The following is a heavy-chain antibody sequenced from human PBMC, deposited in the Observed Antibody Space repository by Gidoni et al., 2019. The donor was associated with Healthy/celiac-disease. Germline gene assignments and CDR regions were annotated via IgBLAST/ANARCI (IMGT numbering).Heavy chain of an antibody. CDR1: GYSISRGYY. CDR3: ASGSLDSSYYDFWSGSPGDNWFDP. D-gene: IGHD3-3*01. J-gene: IGHJ5*02. V-gene: IGHV4-38-2*02. CDR2: IYHSGST. Sequence: QVPLQESGPGLVKPSETLSLTCTVSGYSISRGYYSGWIRPPPGKGLEWIGSIYHSGSTSYNPSLKSRVTISVDTSKNQFSLKLSSVTAADTAVYYCASGSLDSSYYDFWSGSPGDNWFDPWGQGTLVTVSS.